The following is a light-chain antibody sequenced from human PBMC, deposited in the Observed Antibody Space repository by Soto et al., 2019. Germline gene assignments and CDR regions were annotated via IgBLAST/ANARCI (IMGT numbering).Light chain of an antibody. J-gene: IGKJ2*01. Sequence: DNVLTQSPGTLSLSPGERATLSCRASQSVDSSYLAWYQQKPGQAPRLLIYGTSSRATGIPDRFSGSGSGTDFTLTINRLEPEDFAVYYCQHYGSSIYTFGQGTKLEIK. V-gene: IGKV3-20*01. CDR2: GTS. CDR1: QSVDSSY. CDR3: QHYGSSIYT.